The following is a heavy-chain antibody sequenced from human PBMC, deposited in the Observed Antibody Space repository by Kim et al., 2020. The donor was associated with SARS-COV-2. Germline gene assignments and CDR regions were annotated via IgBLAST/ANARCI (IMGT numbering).Heavy chain of an antibody. CDR3: VSTQTFDY. V-gene: IGHV3-7*01. J-gene: IGHJ4*02. Sequence: DGSEKNFVDSVKGRFTISRDTAKKSLFLQMSSLRVEDTAVYYCVSTQTFDYWGQGNLVIISS. CDR2: DGSEK.